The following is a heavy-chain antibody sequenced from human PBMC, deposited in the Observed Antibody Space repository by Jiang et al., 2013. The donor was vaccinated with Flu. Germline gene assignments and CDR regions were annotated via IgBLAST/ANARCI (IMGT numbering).Heavy chain of an antibody. D-gene: IGHD3-3*01. CDR2: IYWDDDK. CDR1: GFSLSTSGVG. CDR3: AHRGGTRITIFGVPYGGWFDP. Sequence: KPTQTLTLTCTFSGFSLSTSGVGVGWIRQPPGKALEWLALIYWDDDKRYSPSLKSRLTITKDTSKNQVVLTMTNMDPVDTATYYCAHRGGTRITIFGVPYGGWFDPWGQGTLVTVSS. J-gene: IGHJ5*02. V-gene: IGHV2-5*02.